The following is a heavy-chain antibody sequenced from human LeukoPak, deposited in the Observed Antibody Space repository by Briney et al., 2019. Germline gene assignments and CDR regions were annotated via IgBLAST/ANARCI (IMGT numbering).Heavy chain of an antibody. CDR2: ISGSGGST. V-gene: IGHV3-23*01. CDR1: GLTFSSYA. D-gene: IGHD5-18*01. J-gene: IGHJ4*02. CDR3: AKFPSGLRQLWRLDLDY. Sequence: GGSLRLPCVGSGLTFSSYAMSWVRQAPGKGLEWVSAISGSGGSTYYADSVKGRFTVSRDNSKNTLYLQMNSLRAEDTAVYYCAKFPSGLRQLWRLDLDYWGQGTLVTVSS.